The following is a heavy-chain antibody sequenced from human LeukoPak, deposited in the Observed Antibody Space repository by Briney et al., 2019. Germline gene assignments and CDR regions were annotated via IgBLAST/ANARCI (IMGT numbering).Heavy chain of an antibody. V-gene: IGHV3-13*01. D-gene: IGHD5-24*01. J-gene: IGHJ3*01. CDR3: PRGGLEAPCDV. Sequence: RPGGSLRLSCSASGFTLSNYDMHWVRQEKGKGLEWVSSIGTGGHTYYAPSVKGRFTISRENAKNSLYLQMNSLRAGDTAIYYCPRGGLEAPCDVWGQGTMVAVSS. CDR2: IGTGGHT. CDR1: GFTLSNYD.